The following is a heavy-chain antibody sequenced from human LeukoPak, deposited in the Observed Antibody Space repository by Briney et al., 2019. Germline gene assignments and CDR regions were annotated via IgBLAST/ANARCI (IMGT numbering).Heavy chain of an antibody. CDR3: ARQFDY. J-gene: IGHJ4*02. Sequence: SQTLSLTCTVSGGSIGSGSYYWSWIRQPAGKGLEWIGRIYTSGSTNYNPSLKSRVTISVDTSKNQFSLKLSSVTAADPAVYYCARQFDYWGQGTLVTVSS. CDR2: IYTSGST. V-gene: IGHV4-61*02. CDR1: GGSIGSGSYY.